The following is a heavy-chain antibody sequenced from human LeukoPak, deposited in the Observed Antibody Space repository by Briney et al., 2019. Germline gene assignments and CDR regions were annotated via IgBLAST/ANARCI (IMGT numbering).Heavy chain of an antibody. Sequence: EGSLRLSCAASGFTFSSYAMSWVRQAPGKGLEWVSAISGSGGSTYYADSVKGRFTISRDNSKNTLYLQMNSLRAEDTAVYYCAKAPSSGGSCYVDYWGQGTLVTVSS. J-gene: IGHJ4*02. V-gene: IGHV3-23*01. CDR3: AKAPSSGGSCYVDY. CDR2: ISGSGGST. CDR1: GFTFSSYA. D-gene: IGHD2-15*01.